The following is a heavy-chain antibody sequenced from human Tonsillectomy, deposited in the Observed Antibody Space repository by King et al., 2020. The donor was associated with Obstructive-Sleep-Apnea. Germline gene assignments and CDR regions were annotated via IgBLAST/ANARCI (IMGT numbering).Heavy chain of an antibody. J-gene: IGHJ4*02. D-gene: IGHD6-19*01. CDR1: QFSFNRYA. Sequence: QLVESGGGVVQPGRSLRLSCAASQFSFNRYAMHWVRQAPGKGLEWVAVISFDGSNNYYADSVKGRFTISRDNSKNTLFLQINSLRAEDTAVYYCARAAIAWDSGWYFDYWGQGTLVTVSP. V-gene: IGHV3-30*04. CDR2: ISFDGSNN. CDR3: ARAAIAWDSGWYFDY.